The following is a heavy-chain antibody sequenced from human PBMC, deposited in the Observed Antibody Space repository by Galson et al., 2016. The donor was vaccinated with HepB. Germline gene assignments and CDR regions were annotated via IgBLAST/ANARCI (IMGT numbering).Heavy chain of an antibody. J-gene: IGHJ6*02. CDR1: GDSIATANW. Sequence: SETLSLTCAVSGDSIATANWWSWVRRPPGKGLEWIGEIYHVGYTNYNPSLKSRVTISVDKANNQFSLKLSSVTAADTAVYYCARDRWMGNCYYGFDVWGQGTTVTVSS. V-gene: IGHV4-4*02. CDR2: IYHVGYT. CDR3: ARDRWMGNCYYGFDV. D-gene: IGHD4-23*01.